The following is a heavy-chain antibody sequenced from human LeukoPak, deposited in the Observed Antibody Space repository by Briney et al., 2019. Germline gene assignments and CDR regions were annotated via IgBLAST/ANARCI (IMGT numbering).Heavy chain of an antibody. Sequence: SETLSLTCTVSGGSISSDYWTWIRQPPGKGLEWIGYIHYSGSTNYSPSLRSRLTMSVDTSKKQVSLKLTSVTAADTAAYYCAGSLRGSDFDFWGQGTLVTVSS. CDR3: AGSLRGSDFDF. D-gene: IGHD1-26*01. V-gene: IGHV4-59*01. J-gene: IGHJ4*02. CDR1: GGSISSDY. CDR2: IHYSGST.